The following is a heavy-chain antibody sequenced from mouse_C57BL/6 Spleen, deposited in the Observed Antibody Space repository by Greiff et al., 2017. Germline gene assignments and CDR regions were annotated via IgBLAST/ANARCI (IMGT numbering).Heavy chain of an antibody. V-gene: IGHV5-17*01. CDR1: GFTFSDYG. CDR3: ARRYYGSHWYFDV. J-gene: IGHJ1*03. Sequence: EVKLVESGGGLVKPGGSLKLSCAASGFTFSDYGMHWVRQAPEKGLEWVAYISSGSSTIYYADTVKGRFTISRDNAKNTLFLQMTSLRSEDTAMYYCARRYYGSHWYFDVWGTGTTVTVSS. CDR2: ISSGSSTI. D-gene: IGHD1-1*01.